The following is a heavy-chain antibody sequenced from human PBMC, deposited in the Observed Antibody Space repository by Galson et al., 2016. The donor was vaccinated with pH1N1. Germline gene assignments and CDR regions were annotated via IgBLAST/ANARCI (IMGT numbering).Heavy chain of an antibody. J-gene: IGHJ6*03. V-gene: IGHV3-21*01. CDR3: GREVWEEAGTTADGGDYYYMDV. CDR1: EFSFFKYT. CDR2: ISSSGTYR. Sequence: SLRLSCAASEFSFFKYTLNWVRQAPGKGLEWVSCISSSGTYRYYADSVKGRFTISRDNAKDSVFLQMNSLGAEDTAVYYWGREVWEEAGTTADGGDYYYMDVWGKGPTVTVSS. D-gene: IGHD1-26*01.